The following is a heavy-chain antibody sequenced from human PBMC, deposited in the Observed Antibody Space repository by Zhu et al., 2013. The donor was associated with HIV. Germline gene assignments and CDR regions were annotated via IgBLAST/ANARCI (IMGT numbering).Heavy chain of an antibody. V-gene: IGHV1-18*01. D-gene: IGHD3-22*01. CDR2: ISAYNGYT. CDR3: ARGNYYDSSRNLNWFDP. Sequence: QVQLVQSGAEVKKPGASVKVSCKASGYTFTNYGISWVRKAPGQGLEWMGWISAYNGYTNYAQQLQGRVTMTTDTSTSTAYMELRSLRSDDTAVYYCARGNYYDSSRNLNWFDPWGQGTLVTVSS. CDR1: GYTFTNYG. J-gene: IGHJ5*02.